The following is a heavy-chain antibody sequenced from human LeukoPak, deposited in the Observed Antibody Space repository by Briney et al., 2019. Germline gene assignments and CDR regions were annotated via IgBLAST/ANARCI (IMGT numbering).Heavy chain of an antibody. CDR2: IHYSGST. Sequence: SETLSLTCTVSGGSISSYYWSWIRQPPGKGLEWIGYIHYSGSTNYNPSLKSRVTISVDTPKNQFSLKLSSVTAADTAVYYCARGVYGGYFDYWGQGTLVTVSS. CDR1: GGSISSYY. CDR3: ARGVYGGYFDY. J-gene: IGHJ4*02. V-gene: IGHV4-59*12. D-gene: IGHD2-8*01.